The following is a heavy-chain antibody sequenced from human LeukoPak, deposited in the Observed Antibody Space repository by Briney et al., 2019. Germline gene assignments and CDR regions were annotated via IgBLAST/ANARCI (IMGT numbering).Heavy chain of an antibody. CDR2: IWFDGNNK. J-gene: IGHJ3*02. D-gene: IGHD6-13*01. CDR1: GFTFSSYV. CDR3: ASARPTSSWTAFDI. Sequence: GGSLRLSCAPSGFTFSSYVMHWVRQAPGKGLEGVTIIWFDGNNKYYADSVKGRFTISRDNSKNTLYLQMNSLRAEDTAVYYCASARPTSSWTAFDIWGQGTMVTVSS. V-gene: IGHV3-33*08.